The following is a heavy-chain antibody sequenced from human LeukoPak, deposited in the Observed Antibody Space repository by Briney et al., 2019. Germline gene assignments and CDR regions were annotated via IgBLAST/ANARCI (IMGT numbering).Heavy chain of an antibody. CDR3: ARHEHKAVAGDT. CDR2: IYYSGST. V-gene: IGHV4-39*01. D-gene: IGHD6-19*01. CDR1: GGSISSSSYY. Sequence: PSETLSLTCTVSGGSISSSSYYWAWIRQPPGKGLEWIGSIYYSGSTYYNPSLKSRVTISVDTSKNQFSLKLISVTAADTAMYYCARHEHKAVAGDTWGQGTLVTVSS. J-gene: IGHJ4*02.